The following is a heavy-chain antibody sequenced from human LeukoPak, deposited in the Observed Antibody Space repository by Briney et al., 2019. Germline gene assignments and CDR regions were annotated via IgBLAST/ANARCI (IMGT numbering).Heavy chain of an antibody. CDR2: INPSGGST. CDR3: ARGIVVQPSANWFDP. D-gene: IGHD2-2*01. J-gene: IGHJ5*02. V-gene: IGHV1-46*01. CDR1: GYTFTSYA. Sequence: ASVKVSCKASGYTFTSYAMHWVRQAPGQGLEWMGIINPSGGSTSYAQKFQGRVTMTRDTSTSTVYMELSSLRFEDTAVYYCARGIVVQPSANWFDPWGQGTPVTVSS.